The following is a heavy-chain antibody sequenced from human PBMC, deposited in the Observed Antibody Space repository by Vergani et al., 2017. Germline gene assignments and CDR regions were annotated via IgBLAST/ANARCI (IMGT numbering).Heavy chain of an antibody. CDR1: GFTFSGSA. J-gene: IGHJ4*02. D-gene: IGHD3-22*01. Sequence: EVQLVESGGGLVQPGGSLKLSCAASGFTFSGSAMHWVRQAPGKGLEWVSVIRGSGTTTYYADSVKGRFTISRDNSKNTLSLQMNSLTAEDTAIYYCAGPQGTSAYYYGGFDYWGQGILVTVSS. CDR2: IRGSGTTT. CDR3: AGPQGTSAYYYGGFDY. V-gene: IGHV3-23*04.